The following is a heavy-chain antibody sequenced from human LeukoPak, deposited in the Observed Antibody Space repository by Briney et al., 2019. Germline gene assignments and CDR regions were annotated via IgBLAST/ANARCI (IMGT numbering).Heavy chain of an antibody. CDR3: ARDGDYDFWSGYLHYFDY. Sequence: GGSLRLSCAASGFTFSSYWMHWVRQAPGKGLVWVSRINSDGSSTSYADSVKGRFTISRDNAKNTPYLQMNSLRAEDTAVYYCARDGDYDFWSGYLHYFDYWGQGTLVTVSS. CDR1: GFTFSSYW. D-gene: IGHD3-3*01. V-gene: IGHV3-74*01. CDR2: INSDGSST. J-gene: IGHJ4*02.